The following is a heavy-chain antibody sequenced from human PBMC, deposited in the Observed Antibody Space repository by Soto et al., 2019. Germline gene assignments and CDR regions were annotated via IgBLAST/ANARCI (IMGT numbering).Heavy chain of an antibody. J-gene: IGHJ6*02. CDR1: GGSLSSYY. V-gene: IGHV4-59*08. CDR3: ARLHGYCISSSCHGHYAMDV. Sequence: SETLSLTCVVSGGSLSSYYWSWIRQPPGKGLEWIGYIYYSGSTNYNPSLKSRVTISVDTSKNQFSLKVTSVTAADTAVYYCARLHGYCISSSCHGHYAMDVWGQGTTVTVSS. CDR2: IYYSGST. D-gene: IGHD2-2*01.